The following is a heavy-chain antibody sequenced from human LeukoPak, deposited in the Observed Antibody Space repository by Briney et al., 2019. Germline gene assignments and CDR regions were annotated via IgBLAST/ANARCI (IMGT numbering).Heavy chain of an antibody. D-gene: IGHD3-10*01. CDR2: INHSGST. J-gene: IGHJ4*02. CDR1: GGSISSYY. V-gene: IGHV4-34*01. Sequence: PSETPSLTCTASGGSISSYYWSWIRQPPGKGLEWIGEINHSGSTNYNPSLKSRVTISVDTSKNQFSLKLSSVTAADTAVYYCARQAYYGSGSYYDTFDYWGQGTLVTVSS. CDR3: ARQAYYGSGSYYDTFDY.